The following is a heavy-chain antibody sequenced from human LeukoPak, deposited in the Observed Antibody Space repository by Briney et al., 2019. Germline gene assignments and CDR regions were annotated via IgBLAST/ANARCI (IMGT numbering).Heavy chain of an antibody. V-gene: IGHV1-18*01. CDR2: HSMSDDKP. Sequence: ASVKVSCKACGYTLTRQGITWVRQAPGQGVDGMGCHSMSDDKPKFAQRFQGRVTMTTDTSTGTAYMDLRGLSPDDTAVYYCARSPGDPWDDTSFYLDVWGEGTTVTVSS. J-gene: IGHJ6*03. D-gene: IGHD4-17*01. CDR3: ARSPGDPWDDTSFYLDV. CDR1: GYTLTRQG.